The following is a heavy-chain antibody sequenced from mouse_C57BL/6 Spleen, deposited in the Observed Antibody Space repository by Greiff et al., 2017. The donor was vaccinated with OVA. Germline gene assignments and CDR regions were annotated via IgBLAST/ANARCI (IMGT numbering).Heavy chain of an antibody. V-gene: IGHV1-64*01. Sequence: QVQLKESGPELVKPGASVKISCKASGYTFTSYWMHWVKQRPGQGLEWIGMIHPNSGSTNYNEKFKSKATLTVDKSSSTAYMQLSSLTSEDSAVYYCARDWEYAMDYWGQGTSVTVSS. CDR3: ARDWEYAMDY. J-gene: IGHJ4*01. D-gene: IGHD4-1*01. CDR2: IHPNSGST. CDR1: GYTFTSYW.